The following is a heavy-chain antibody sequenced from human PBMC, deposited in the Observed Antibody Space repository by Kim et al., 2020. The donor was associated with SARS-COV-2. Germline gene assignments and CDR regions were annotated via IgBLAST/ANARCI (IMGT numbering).Heavy chain of an antibody. CDR2: ISGSGGST. D-gene: IGHD6-19*01. V-gene: IGHV3-23*01. Sequence: GGSLRLSCAASGFTFSSYAMSWVRQAPGKGLEWVSAISGSGGSTYYADSVKGRFTISRDNSKNTLYLQMNSLRAEDTAVYYCANSAVAGAPYYYYGMDVWGQGTTVTVSS. CDR1: GFTFSSYA. CDR3: ANSAVAGAPYYYYGMDV. J-gene: IGHJ6*02.